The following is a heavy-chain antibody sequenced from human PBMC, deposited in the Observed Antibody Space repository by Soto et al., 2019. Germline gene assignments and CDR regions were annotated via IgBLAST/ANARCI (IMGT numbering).Heavy chain of an antibody. CDR2: INPSGGST. Sequence: GASVKVSCKASGYTFTSYYMHCVRQAPGQGLEWMGIINPSGGSTSYAQKFQGRVTITADKSTSTAYMELSSLRSEDTAVYYCARDQGIVVVTAATPYAFDIWGQGTMVTVSS. J-gene: IGHJ3*02. D-gene: IGHD2-21*02. CDR1: GYTFTSYY. CDR3: ARDQGIVVVTAATPYAFDI. V-gene: IGHV1-46*01.